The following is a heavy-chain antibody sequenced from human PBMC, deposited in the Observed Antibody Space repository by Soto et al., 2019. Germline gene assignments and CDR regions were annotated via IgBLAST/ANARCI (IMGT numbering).Heavy chain of an antibody. CDR2: ISPDSRTI. D-gene: IGHD6-6*01. Sequence: GGSLRLSCAASQFTFSTYSMNWVRQAPGKGLEWVSYISPDSRTIYYADSVKGRFTISRDNARSSLSLQMSSLRAEDTAVYYCAMYSSSSWDQYFQHWGQGTLVTSPQ. CDR1: QFTFSTYS. V-gene: IGHV3-48*01. CDR3: AMYSSSSWDQYFQH. J-gene: IGHJ1*01.